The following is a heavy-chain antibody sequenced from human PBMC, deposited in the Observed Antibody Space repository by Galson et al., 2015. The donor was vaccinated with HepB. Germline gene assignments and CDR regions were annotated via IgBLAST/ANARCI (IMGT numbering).Heavy chain of an antibody. D-gene: IGHD2-15*01. CDR2: ISSSGCNI. CDR1: GISFSTYE. V-gene: IGHV3-48*03. Sequence: SLRLSCAVSGISFSTYEMNWVRQAPGKGLECISYISSSGCNIDYADSVKGRFTISRDNAKNSLYLQMNSLRAEDTALYYCARSHCSGGSCYFDYWGQGTLVTVSS. J-gene: IGHJ4*02. CDR3: ARSHCSGGSCYFDY.